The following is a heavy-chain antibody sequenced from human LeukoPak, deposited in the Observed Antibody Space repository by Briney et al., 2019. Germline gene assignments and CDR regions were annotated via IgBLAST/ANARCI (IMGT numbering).Heavy chain of an antibody. V-gene: IGHV4-39*01. Sequence: SETLSLTCPVSGGSLSGSSYYWGWLRQPPGKGLEGIGCIYCSGSTYYNPALKSRVTISVDTSKNQYSLKLTSVTAADTAVYYCASTGYYYDSSGPRDGMDVWGEGTTVTVSS. D-gene: IGHD3-22*01. CDR2: IYCSGST. J-gene: IGHJ6*01. CDR3: ASTGYYYDSSGPRDGMDV. CDR1: GGSLSGSSYY.